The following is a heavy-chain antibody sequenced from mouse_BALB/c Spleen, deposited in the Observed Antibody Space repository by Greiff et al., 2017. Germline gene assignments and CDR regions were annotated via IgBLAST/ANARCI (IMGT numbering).Heavy chain of an antibody. CDR3: ARSSTATKAMDY. Sequence: EVQLVEPGGGLVQPGGSRKLSCTASGFTFSSFGMHWVRQAPEKGLEWVAYIGRGSSAIYYADTVKGRFTFSRDNPKNTLFLQMTSLRSEDTAMYDCARSSTATKAMDYWGQGTSVTVSS. D-gene: IGHD1-2*01. CDR1: GFTFSSFG. J-gene: IGHJ4*01. V-gene: IGHV5-17*02. CDR2: IGRGSSAI.